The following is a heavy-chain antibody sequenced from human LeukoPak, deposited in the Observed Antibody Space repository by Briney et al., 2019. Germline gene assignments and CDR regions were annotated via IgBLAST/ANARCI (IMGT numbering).Heavy chain of an antibody. CDR3: ARDSTPGYYYGSGSPDY. D-gene: IGHD3-10*01. CDR1: GYTFTNYH. J-gene: IGHJ4*02. CDR2: ISAYSGNT. Sequence: ASVKVSCKASGYTFTNYHITWVRQAPGQGLEWMGWISAYSGNTNYAQKLQGRVTMTTDKSTNTAYMELRSLGSDDTAVYYCARDSTPGYYYGSGSPDYWGQGTLVTVSS. V-gene: IGHV1-18*01.